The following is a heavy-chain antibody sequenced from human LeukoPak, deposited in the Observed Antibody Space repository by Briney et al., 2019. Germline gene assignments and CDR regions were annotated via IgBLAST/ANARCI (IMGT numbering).Heavy chain of an antibody. Sequence: QPGRSLRLSCAASGFTFSSYGMHWVRQAPGKGLEWVAVISYDGSNKYYADSVKGRFTISRDNSKNTLYLQMNSLRAGDTAVYYCAKDRSSGSFDYWGQGTLVTVSS. CDR3: AKDRSSGSFDY. J-gene: IGHJ4*02. V-gene: IGHV3-30*18. CDR2: ISYDGSNK. CDR1: GFTFSSYG. D-gene: IGHD3-22*01.